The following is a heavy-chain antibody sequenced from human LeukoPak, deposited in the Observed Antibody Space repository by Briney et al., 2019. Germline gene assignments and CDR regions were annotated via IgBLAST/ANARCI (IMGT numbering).Heavy chain of an antibody. CDR3: AKDGYGDYVLGGY. J-gene: IGHJ4*02. CDR2: ISYDGSNK. V-gene: IGHV3-30*18. CDR1: GFTFSSYG. Sequence: GGSLRLSCAASGFTFSSYGMHWVRQAPREGLGWVAVISYDGSNKYYAHSLKGRFTISRDNSKNTLYLQMNSLRAEDTAVYYCAKDGYGDYVLGGYWGQGTLVTVSS. D-gene: IGHD4-17*01.